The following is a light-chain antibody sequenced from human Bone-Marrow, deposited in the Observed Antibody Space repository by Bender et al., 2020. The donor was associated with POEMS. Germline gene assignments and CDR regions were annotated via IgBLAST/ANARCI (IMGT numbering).Light chain of an antibody. CDR1: SSNIGSST. J-gene: IGLJ3*02. CDR3: VAWDASLNGWV. Sequence: QSVLTQPPSASGTPGQRVTISCSGSSSNIGSSTVNWYQQLPGAAPRLLIYTNNERPSGVPDRFSGSKSGTSASLAIPGLQSDDEAIYFCVAWDASLNGWVFGGGTKLTVL. CDR2: TNN. V-gene: IGLV1-44*01.